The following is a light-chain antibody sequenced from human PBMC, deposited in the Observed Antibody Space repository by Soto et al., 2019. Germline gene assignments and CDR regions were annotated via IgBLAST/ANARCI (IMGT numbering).Light chain of an antibody. J-gene: IGLJ1*01. Sequence: QSALTQPASVSGSPGQSITISCTGTSSDVGGYKYVSWYQQDPGKAPKLMIYDVSNRPSGVSNRFSGSKSGNTASLTISGLQAEDEADYYCSSYTSSSLYVFGTGTKVTVL. CDR1: SSDVGGYKY. V-gene: IGLV2-14*01. CDR2: DVS. CDR3: SSYTSSSLYV.